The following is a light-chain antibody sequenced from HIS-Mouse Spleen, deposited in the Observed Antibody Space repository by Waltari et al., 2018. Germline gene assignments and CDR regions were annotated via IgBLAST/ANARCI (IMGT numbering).Light chain of an antibody. V-gene: IGLV3-1*01. CDR1: KLGDKY. CDR3: QAWDSSYSV. CDR2: QDS. J-gene: IGLJ2*01. Sequence: SYELPQPPSVSVSPGPTASIPCSGDKLGDKYARWYQQTPGQSPVLVIYQDSKRPSGIPERFSGSNSGNTATLTISGTQAMDEADYYCQAWDSSYSVFGGGTKLTVL.